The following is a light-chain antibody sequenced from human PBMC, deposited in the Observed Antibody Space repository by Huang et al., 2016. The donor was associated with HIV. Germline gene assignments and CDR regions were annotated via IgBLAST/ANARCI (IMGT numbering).Light chain of an antibody. V-gene: IGKV3-15*01. J-gene: IGKJ2*01. CDR2: GAS. CDR3: QQYNNRYT. CDR1: QSVSNN. Sequence: EIVMTQSPATLSVSPGERATLSCRASQSVSNNLAWYQQKHGQAPRLLMYGASTRATGIPGRFSGSGSGTEFTLTISSLQSEDFALYYCQQYNNRYTFGQGTKLEI.